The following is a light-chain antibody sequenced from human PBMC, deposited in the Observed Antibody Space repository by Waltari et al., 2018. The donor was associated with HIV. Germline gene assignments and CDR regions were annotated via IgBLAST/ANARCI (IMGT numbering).Light chain of an antibody. CDR2: AAS. CDR3: QQSFNGVT. CDR1: QALIPY. J-gene: IGKJ3*01. V-gene: IGKV1-39*01. Sequence: DIQMTQSPSSLSASLGDKVLITCRASQALIPYVNWYQQKPGMAPHLLIYAASTLQSGVPSRFMGDSSGTDFTLTINGLQPEDFATYYCQQSFNGVTFGPGTKVYV.